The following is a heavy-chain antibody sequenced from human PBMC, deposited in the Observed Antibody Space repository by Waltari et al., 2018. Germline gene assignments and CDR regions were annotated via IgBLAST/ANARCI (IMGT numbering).Heavy chain of an antibody. CDR2: VSAVGSDT. CDR1: GFTLSYYG. Sequence: EVQLLESGGGVVQRGASLRRSCAAYGFTLSYYGMSWVRQAPGKGLEWVSIVSAVGSDTYYADSLKGRFTISRDNSKNTLFLQMNSLRDDDTAVYYCAKGRIGLGAFDFDYWGQGTLVTVSS. V-gene: IGHV3-23*01. CDR3: AKGRIGLGAFDFDY. D-gene: IGHD1-26*01. J-gene: IGHJ4*02.